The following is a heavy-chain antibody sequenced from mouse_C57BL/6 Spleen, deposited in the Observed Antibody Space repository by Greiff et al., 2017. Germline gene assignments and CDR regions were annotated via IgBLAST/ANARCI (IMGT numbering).Heavy chain of an antibody. V-gene: IGHV5-4*03. CDR1: GFTFSSYA. CDR2: ISDGGSYT. Sequence: EVKLMESGGGLVKPGGSLKLSCAASGFTFSSYAMSWVRQTPEKRLEWVATISDGGSYTYYPDNVKGRFTISRDNAKNHLYLQMSHLKSEDTAMYYCARGWDYFDYWGQGTTLTVSS. J-gene: IGHJ2*01. D-gene: IGHD3-3*01. CDR3: ARGWDYFDY.